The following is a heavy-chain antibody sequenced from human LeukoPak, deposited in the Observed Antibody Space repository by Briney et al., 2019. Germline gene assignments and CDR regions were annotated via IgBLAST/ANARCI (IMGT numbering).Heavy chain of an antibody. D-gene: IGHD6-13*01. J-gene: IGHJ4*02. V-gene: IGHV3-30*09. CDR1: GFTFSSYA. CDR2: ISYDGSNK. CDR3: ARDLEQQLVN. Sequence: GRSLRLSCAASGFTFSSYAMHWVRQAPGKGLEWVAVISYDGSNKYYADSVKGRFAISRDNSKNTLYLQMNSLRAEDTAVYYCARDLEQQLVNWGQGTLVTVSS.